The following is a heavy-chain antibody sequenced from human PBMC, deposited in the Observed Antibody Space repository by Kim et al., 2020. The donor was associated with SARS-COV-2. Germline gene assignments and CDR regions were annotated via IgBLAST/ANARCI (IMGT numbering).Heavy chain of an antibody. CDR2: IIPILGIA. D-gene: IGHD3-16*02. Sequence: SVKVSCKASGGTFSSYAISWVRQAPGQGLEWMGRIIPILGIANYAQKFQGRVTITADKSTSTAYMELSSLRSEDTAVYYCASYTFGGVIVANWFDPWGQGTLVTVSS. CDR3: ASYTFGGVIVANWFDP. V-gene: IGHV1-69*04. J-gene: IGHJ5*02. CDR1: GGTFSSYA.